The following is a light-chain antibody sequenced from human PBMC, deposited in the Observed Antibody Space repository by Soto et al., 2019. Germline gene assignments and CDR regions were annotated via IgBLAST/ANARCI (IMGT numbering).Light chain of an antibody. CDR3: AAWDDSLSGWV. J-gene: IGLJ3*02. CDR2: RHN. CDR1: SSNIGSNY. Sequence: QSVLTQPPSASGTPGQRVTISCSGSSSNIGSNYVYWYQQFPGTAPKLLIYRHNQRPSGVPDRVSGSKSGTSASLAISGLRSEDEADYYCAAWDDSLSGWVFGGGTKLTVL. V-gene: IGLV1-47*01.